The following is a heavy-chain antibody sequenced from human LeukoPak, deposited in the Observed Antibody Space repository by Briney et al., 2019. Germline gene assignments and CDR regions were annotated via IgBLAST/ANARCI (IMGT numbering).Heavy chain of an antibody. V-gene: IGHV4-4*07. D-gene: IGHD1-7*01. CDR1: GGSISGYY. J-gene: IGHJ3*02. CDR3: ARLITGTTTAFDI. Sequence: SETLSLTCSVSGGSISGYYWTWIRQPAGKGLEWVGRIYTSGSTHYTPSLKTRLTMSVDTSKNQFSLKLSSLTAADTAVYYCARLITGTTTAFDIWGQGTIVTVSS. CDR2: IYTSGST.